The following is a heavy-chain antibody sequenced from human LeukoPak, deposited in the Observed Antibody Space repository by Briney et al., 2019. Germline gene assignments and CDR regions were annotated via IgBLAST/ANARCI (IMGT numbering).Heavy chain of an antibody. CDR2: IYPGDSDT. CDR1: GYSFSSYW. V-gene: IGHV5-51*01. J-gene: IGHJ3*02. CDR3: ARENIAAADAFDI. Sequence: GESLKISCKGSGYSFSSYWIAWVRQMPGKGLEWMGIIYPGDSDTRYSPSFQGQVTISADKSISTAYLQWSSLKASDTAMYYCARENIAAADAFDIWGQGTMVTVSS. D-gene: IGHD6-13*01.